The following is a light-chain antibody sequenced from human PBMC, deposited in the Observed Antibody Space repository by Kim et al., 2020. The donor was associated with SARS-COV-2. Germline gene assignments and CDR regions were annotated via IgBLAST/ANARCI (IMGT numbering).Light chain of an antibody. CDR2: QDS. V-gene: IGLV3-1*01. J-gene: IGLJ2*01. CDR3: QAWDSSTDVV. Sequence: VSPGQTASITCSGDKLGDKYACWYQQKPGQSPVMVIYQDSKRPSGIPERFSGSNSGNTATLTISGTQAMDEADYYCQAWDSSTDVVFGGGTQLTVL. CDR1: KLGDKY.